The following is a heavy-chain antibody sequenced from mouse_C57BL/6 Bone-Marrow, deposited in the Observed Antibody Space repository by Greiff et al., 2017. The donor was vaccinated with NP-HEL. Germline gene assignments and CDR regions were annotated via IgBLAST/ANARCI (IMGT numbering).Heavy chain of an antibody. Sequence: QVQLQQSGAELARPGASVKLSCKASGYTFTSYGISWVKQRTGQGLEWIGEIYPRSGNTYYNEKLKGKATLTADKSSSTAYMELRSLTSEDSAVYFCARWYYGSSLWFAYWGQGTLVTVSA. CDR2: IYPRSGNT. CDR1: GYTFTSYG. CDR3: ARWYYGSSLWFAY. J-gene: IGHJ3*01. V-gene: IGHV1-81*01. D-gene: IGHD1-1*01.